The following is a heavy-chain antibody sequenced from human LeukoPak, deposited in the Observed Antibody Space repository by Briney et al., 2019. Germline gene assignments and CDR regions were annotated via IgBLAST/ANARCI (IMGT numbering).Heavy chain of an antibody. CDR2: IYYSGST. Sequence: PSETLSLTCTVSGGSISSYYWSWIRQPPGKGLEWIGYIYYSGSTNYNPSLKSRVTMSVDTSKNQFSLKLSSVTAADTAVYYCASASTDDYVLDAFDIWGQGTMVTVSS. J-gene: IGHJ3*02. V-gene: IGHV4-59*12. CDR1: GGSISSYY. D-gene: IGHD3-16*01. CDR3: ASASTDDYVLDAFDI.